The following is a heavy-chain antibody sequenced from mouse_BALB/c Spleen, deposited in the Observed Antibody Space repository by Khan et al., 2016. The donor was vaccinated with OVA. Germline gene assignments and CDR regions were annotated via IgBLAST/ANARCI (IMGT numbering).Heavy chain of an antibody. D-gene: IGHD3-2*02. Sequence: QMQLKQSGAELVRPGASVKLSCKTSGYIFNNSWIHWVKQRSGQGLEWIARIYPGTDNTYYNAKFKDKATLTADKSSSTAYMQLSSLKSEDSDVYFCASEEALYHFDHWGQGTPLTVSS. CDR1: GYIFNNSW. J-gene: IGHJ2*01. CDR3: ASEEALYHFDH. CDR2: IYPGTDNT. V-gene: IGHV1-76*01.